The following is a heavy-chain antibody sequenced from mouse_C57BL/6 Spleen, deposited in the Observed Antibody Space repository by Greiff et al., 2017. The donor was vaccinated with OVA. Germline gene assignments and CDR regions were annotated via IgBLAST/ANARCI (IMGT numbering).Heavy chain of an antibody. CDR2: IYPSDSET. J-gene: IGHJ4*01. CDR1: GYTFTSYW. CDR3: ARKDSNYEAMDY. V-gene: IGHV1-61*01. D-gene: IGHD2-5*01. Sequence: QVQLKQPGAELVRPGSSVKLSCKASGYTFTSYWMDWVKQRPGQGLEWIGNIYPSDSETHYNQKFKDKATLTVDKSSSTAYMQLSSLTSEDSAVYYCARKDSNYEAMDYWGQVTSVTVSS.